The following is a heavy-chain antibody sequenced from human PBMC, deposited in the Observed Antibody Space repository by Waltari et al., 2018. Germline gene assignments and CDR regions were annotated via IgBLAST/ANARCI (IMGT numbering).Heavy chain of an antibody. D-gene: IGHD5-18*01. CDR1: GFTFSSYS. CDR3: ARYSYTAMSS. CDR2: ISSSISTI. J-gene: IGHJ5*02. Sequence: EVQLVESGGGLVQPGGSLRLSCAASGFTFSSYSINWVRQAPGKGMGWGSYISSSISTIYYADSVKGRFTISRDNAKNSLYLQMNSLRAEDTAVYYCARYSYTAMSSWGQGTLVTVSS. V-gene: IGHV3-48*01.